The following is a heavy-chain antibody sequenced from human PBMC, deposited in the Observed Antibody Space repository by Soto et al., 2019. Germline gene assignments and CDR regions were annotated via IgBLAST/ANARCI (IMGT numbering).Heavy chain of an antibody. CDR3: ASERRAQYVDD. D-gene: IGHD2-21*01. Sequence: QVQLVQSGTVVQRRGSSVKVSCQASGGTFSSHGMAWVRQAPGQGLEWMGGIIPTFGTPTYAPKFQGRVTITADESTNTAYMELFSLRSEDTGVSSCASERRAQYVDDWGQGTVITVSS. J-gene: IGHJ4*02. CDR1: GGTFSSHG. V-gene: IGHV1-69*01. CDR2: IIPTFGTP.